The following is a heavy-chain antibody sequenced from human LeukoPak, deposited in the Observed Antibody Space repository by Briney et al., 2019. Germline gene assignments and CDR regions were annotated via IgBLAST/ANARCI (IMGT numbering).Heavy chain of an antibody. D-gene: IGHD4-23*01. Sequence: GGSLRLSCAASGFTFSSYAMSWVRQAPGKGLEWVSAISGSGGSTYYADSVKGRFTISRDNSKNTLYLQMNSLRAEDTAVYYCARRGDGGRSFDLWGQGTLVTVSS. CDR1: GFTFSSYA. J-gene: IGHJ4*02. CDR2: ISGSGGST. V-gene: IGHV3-23*01. CDR3: ARRGDGGRSFDL.